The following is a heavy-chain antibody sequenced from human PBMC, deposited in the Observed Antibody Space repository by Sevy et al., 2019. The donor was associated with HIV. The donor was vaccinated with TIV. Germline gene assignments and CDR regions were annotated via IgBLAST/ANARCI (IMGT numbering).Heavy chain of an antibody. CDR1: GYTFTGYY. V-gene: IGHV1-2*02. D-gene: IGHD2-21*01. CDR2: INPKTGGT. J-gene: IGHJ4*02. CDR3: ARMGDHFTCRGDYPLRY. Sequence: ASVKVSCKASGYTFTGYYVHWLRQAPGQGLEWMGWINPKTGGTYFAKKFQGRDSMTTGTSITTAYMELSGLRFDDTAVYYCARMGDHFTCRGDYPLRYWGQGTLVAVSS.